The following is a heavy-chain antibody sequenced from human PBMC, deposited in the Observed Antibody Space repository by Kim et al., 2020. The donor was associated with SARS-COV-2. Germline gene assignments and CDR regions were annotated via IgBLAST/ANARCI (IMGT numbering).Heavy chain of an antibody. CDR3: ARDLITMVRGVIITDYYYYGMDV. V-gene: IGHV1-69*13. CDR1: GGTFSSYA. D-gene: IGHD3-10*01. J-gene: IGHJ6*02. Sequence: SVKVSCKASGGTFSSYAISWVRQAPGQGLEWMGGIIPIFGTANYAQKFQGRVTITADESTSTAYMELSSLRSEDTAVYYCARDLITMVRGVIITDYYYYGMDVWGQGTTVTVSS. CDR2: IIPIFGTA.